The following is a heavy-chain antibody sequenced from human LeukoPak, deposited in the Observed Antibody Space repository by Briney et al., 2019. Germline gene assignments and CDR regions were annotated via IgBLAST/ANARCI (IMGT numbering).Heavy chain of an antibody. CDR2: INHSGST. D-gene: IGHD5-18*01. Sequence: SGTLSLTCAVYGGSFSGYYWSWIRQPPGKGLEWIGEINHSGSTNYNPSLKSRVTISVDTSKNQFSLKLSSVTAADTAVYYCARGGYSYLTDYWGQGTLVTVSS. V-gene: IGHV4-34*01. CDR3: ARGGYSYLTDY. CDR1: GGSFSGYY. J-gene: IGHJ4*02.